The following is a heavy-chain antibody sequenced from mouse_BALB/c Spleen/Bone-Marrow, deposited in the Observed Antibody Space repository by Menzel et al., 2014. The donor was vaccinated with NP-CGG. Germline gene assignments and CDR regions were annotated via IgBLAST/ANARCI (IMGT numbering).Heavy chain of an antibody. J-gene: IGHJ1*01. CDR3: ARIHYGSSYGYFDV. D-gene: IGHD1-1*01. Sequence: QVQLQQSGPELVKPGASVKISCKASGHSFTSYYIHWVKQRPGQGLEWIGWFFPGSGNTKYNEKFKGKATLTADTSSSTAYMQLSSLTSEDSAVYFCARIHYGSSYGYFDVWGAGTTVTVSS. V-gene: IGHV1-66*01. CDR1: GHSFTSYY. CDR2: FFPGSGNT.